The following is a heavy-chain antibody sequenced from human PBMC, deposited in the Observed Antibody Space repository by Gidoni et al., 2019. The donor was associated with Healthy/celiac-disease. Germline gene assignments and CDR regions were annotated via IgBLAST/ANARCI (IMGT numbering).Heavy chain of an antibody. J-gene: IGHJ4*02. CDR3: ARDYYGSGTVCAY. CDR2: ISYDGSNK. D-gene: IGHD3-10*01. V-gene: IGHV3-30*04. CDR1: GFTCSSYA. Sequence: QVQLVESGGGVVQPGRSLRLSCAASGFTCSSYAMHWVRQAPGKGLEWVAVISYDGSNKYYADSVKGRFTISRDNSKNTLYLQMNSLRAEDTAVYYCARDYYGSGTVCAYWGQGTLVTVSS.